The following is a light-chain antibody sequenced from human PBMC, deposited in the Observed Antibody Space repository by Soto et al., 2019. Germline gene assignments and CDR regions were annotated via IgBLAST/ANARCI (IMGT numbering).Light chain of an antibody. CDR3: SSHTTSITLL. V-gene: IGLV2-14*01. Sequence: QSALTQPASVSGAPGQSITISCSGTSSDVGYYNYVSWYQQHAGKAPKLMIYEVSNRPSGVSNRFSGSKSGNTASLTISGLQPEDEADYYCSSHTTSITLLFGGGTKVTVL. CDR1: SSDVGYYNY. CDR2: EVS. J-gene: IGLJ2*01.